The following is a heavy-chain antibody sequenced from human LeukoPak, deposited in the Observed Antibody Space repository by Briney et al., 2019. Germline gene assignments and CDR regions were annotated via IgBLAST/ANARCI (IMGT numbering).Heavy chain of an antibody. CDR1: GGSISSYY. D-gene: IGHD3-3*01. J-gene: IGHJ6*02. V-gene: IGHV4-34*01. CDR3: ARGEEYYDFWSGHYYYYGMDV. Sequence: SETLSLTCTVSGGSISSYYWSWIRQPPGKGLEWIGEINHSGSTNYNPSLKSRVTISVDTSKNQFSLKLSSVTAADTAVYYCARGEEYYDFWSGHYYYYGMDVWGQGTTVTVAS. CDR2: INHSGST.